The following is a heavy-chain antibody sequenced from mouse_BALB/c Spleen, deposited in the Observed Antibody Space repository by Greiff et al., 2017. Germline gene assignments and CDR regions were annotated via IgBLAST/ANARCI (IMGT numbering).Heavy chain of an antibody. CDR1: GFTFSSYA. J-gene: IGHJ2*01. V-gene: IGHV5-6-5*01. CDR3: ARDGGLRFDY. D-gene: IGHD1-1*01. CDR2: ISSGGST. Sequence: EVQVVESGGGLVKPGGSLKLSCAASGFTFSSYAMSWVRQTPEKRLEWVASISSGGSTYYPDSVKGRFTISRDNARNILYLQMSSLRSEDTAMYYCARDGGLRFDYWGQGTTLTVSS.